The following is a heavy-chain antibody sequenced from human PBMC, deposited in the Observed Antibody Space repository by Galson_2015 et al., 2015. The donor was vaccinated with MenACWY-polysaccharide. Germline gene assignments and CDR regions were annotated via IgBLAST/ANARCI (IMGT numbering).Heavy chain of an antibody. Sequence: SVKVSCKAFGGSFSTFSFNWVRQAPGQGLEWMGRIIPGLDKPNYAQKFQGRATLTADKSTGTAYMELSSLRSDDTAVYYCASLLGEAPAQTGAFDIWGQGALVPVSS. J-gene: IGHJ3*02. CDR3: ASLLGEAPAQTGAFDI. V-gene: IGHV1-69*02. D-gene: IGHD3-16*01. CDR1: GGSFSTFS. CDR2: IIPGLDKP.